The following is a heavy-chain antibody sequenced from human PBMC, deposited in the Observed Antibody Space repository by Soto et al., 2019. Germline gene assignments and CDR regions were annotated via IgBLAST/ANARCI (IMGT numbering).Heavy chain of an antibody. Sequence: SETLSLTCAVSGGSISSSNWWSWVRQPPGKGLEWIGEIYHSGSTNYNPSLKSRVTISVDKSKNQFSLKLSSVTAADTAVYYCASLPNTMVRGVYTGRYIDYWGQGTLVTVSS. D-gene: IGHD3-10*01. J-gene: IGHJ4*02. CDR1: GGSISSSNW. V-gene: IGHV4-4*02. CDR3: ASLPNTMVRGVYTGRYIDY. CDR2: IYHSGST.